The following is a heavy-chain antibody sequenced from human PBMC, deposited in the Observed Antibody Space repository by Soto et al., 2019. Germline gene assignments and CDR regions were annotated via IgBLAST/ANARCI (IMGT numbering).Heavy chain of an antibody. CDR1: GVSISSGGYY. CDR2: IYYSGST. J-gene: IGHJ4*02. V-gene: IGHV4-31*03. D-gene: IGHD4-17*01. CDR3: ARGRPDDYGDPDYFDY. Sequence: SETVSLTCNVSGVSISSGGYYWSWIRQHPAKGLEWIGHIYYSGSTYYNPSLKSRVTISVDTSKNQFSLKLSSVTAADTAVYYCARGRPDDYGDPDYFDYWGQGALVT.